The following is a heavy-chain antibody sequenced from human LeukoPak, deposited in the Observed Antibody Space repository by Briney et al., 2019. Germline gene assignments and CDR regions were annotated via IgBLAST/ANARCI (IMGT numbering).Heavy chain of an antibody. V-gene: IGHV3-33*08. CDR1: GFTFSSYA. Sequence: GGSLRLSCAASGFTFSSYAMSWVRQAPGKGLEWVAFIRYDGSNKYYADSVKGRFTISRDNSKNTLYLQMNSLRAEDTAVYYCARYTVVIRGAFDIWGQGTMVTVSS. CDR2: IRYDGSNK. D-gene: IGHD4-23*01. CDR3: ARYTVVIRGAFDI. J-gene: IGHJ3*02.